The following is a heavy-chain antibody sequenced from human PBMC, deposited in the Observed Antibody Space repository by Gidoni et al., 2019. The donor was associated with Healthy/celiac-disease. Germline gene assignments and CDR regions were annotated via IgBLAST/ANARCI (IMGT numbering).Heavy chain of an antibody. J-gene: IGHJ5*02. V-gene: IGHV1-24*01. Sequence: QVQLLQSGAEVKKPGASVKVSCKVSGYTLTELSMHLVRQAPGKGLEWMGGFDPEDGETTYAQKFQGRVTMTEDTSTDTAYMELSSLRSEDTAVYYCATDQQQLVGFDPWGQGTLVTVSS. D-gene: IGHD6-13*01. CDR2: FDPEDGET. CDR1: GYTLTELS. CDR3: ATDQQQLVGFDP.